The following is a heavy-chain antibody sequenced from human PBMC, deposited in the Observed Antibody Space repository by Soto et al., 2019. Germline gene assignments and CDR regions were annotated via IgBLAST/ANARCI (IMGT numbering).Heavy chain of an antibody. Sequence: SETLSLTCAVSGGSISSGGYSWSWIRQPPGKGLEWIGYIYHSGSTYYNSSLKSRVTISVDRSKNQFSLKLSSVTAADTAVYYCARAGLNYYDSSGYPGYYFDYWGQGTLVTVS. CDR1: GGSISSGGYS. V-gene: IGHV4-30-2*01. D-gene: IGHD3-22*01. CDR3: ARAGLNYYDSSGYPGYYFDY. J-gene: IGHJ4*02. CDR2: IYHSGST.